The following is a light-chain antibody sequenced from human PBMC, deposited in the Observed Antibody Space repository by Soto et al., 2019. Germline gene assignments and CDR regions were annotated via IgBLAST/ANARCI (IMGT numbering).Light chain of an antibody. CDR1: QGIRDA. V-gene: IGKV1-17*01. J-gene: IGKJ1*01. Sequence: DLQMTQSPSSLSASVGDRVTITCRASQGIRDALGWYQQKPGKAPKRLIDAASSLQSGVPSRFSGSGSGTEFTLTISSLQPEDFATYYRLQHNSYPQTFGQGTKVEIK. CDR2: AAS. CDR3: LQHNSYPQT.